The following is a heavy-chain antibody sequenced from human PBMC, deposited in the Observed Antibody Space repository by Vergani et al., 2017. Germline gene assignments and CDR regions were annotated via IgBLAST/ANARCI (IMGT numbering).Heavy chain of an antibody. J-gene: IGHJ3*02. CDR2: IYYSGST. Sequence: QVQLQESGPGLVKPSETLSLTCTVSGCSISSSYWSWIRQPHGKGLEWIWYIYYSGSTNYNPSLKSRVTISVDTSKNQFSLKLSSVTAADTAVYYCARNPYCGGDCYSDAFDIWGQGTMVTVSS. D-gene: IGHD2-21*02. CDR1: GCSISSSY. V-gene: IGHV4-59*01. CDR3: ARNPYCGGDCYSDAFDI.